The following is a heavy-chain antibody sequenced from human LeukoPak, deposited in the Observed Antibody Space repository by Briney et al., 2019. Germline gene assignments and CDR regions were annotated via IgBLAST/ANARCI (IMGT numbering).Heavy chain of an antibody. J-gene: IGHJ4*02. CDR1: GFTFSNAW. V-gene: IGHV3-15*01. Sequence: PGGSLRLSCAASGFTFSNAWTSWVRQAPGKGLEWVGRIKSKTDGGTTDYAAPVKGRFTISRDDSKNTLYLQMNSLKTEDTAVYYCTTADILTGYDFDYWGQGTLVTVSS. CDR2: IKSKTDGGTT. D-gene: IGHD3-9*01. CDR3: TTADILTGYDFDY.